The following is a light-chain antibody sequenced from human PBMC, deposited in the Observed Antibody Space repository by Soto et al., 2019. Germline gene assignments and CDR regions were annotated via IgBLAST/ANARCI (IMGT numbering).Light chain of an antibody. CDR3: GTWDSSLSAGR. Sequence: QSVLTQPPSVSAAPGQKVSISCSGSHSNIGNNYVSWYQQFPGAAPKLLIYDTRKRPSWIPDRFSASKSGTSATLVITGLQSGDEAHYYCGTWDSSLSAGRFGGGTKLTVL. CDR1: HSNIGNNY. V-gene: IGLV1-51*01. J-gene: IGLJ2*01. CDR2: DTR.